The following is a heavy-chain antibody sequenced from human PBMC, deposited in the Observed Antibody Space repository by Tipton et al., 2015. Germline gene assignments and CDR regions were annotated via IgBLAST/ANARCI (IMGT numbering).Heavy chain of an antibody. CDR2: IYHSGST. CDR3: AREVWYYDSSGYDY. J-gene: IGHJ4*02. CDR1: GGSISSNKW. V-gene: IGHV4-4*02. Sequence: TLSLTCAVSGGSISSNKWWSWVRQAPGKGLEWIGEIYHSGSTNHNPSLKSRVTTSVDTSKNQFSLHLSSVTAADTAVYYCAREVWYYDSSGYDYWGQGTLVTVSS. D-gene: IGHD3-22*01.